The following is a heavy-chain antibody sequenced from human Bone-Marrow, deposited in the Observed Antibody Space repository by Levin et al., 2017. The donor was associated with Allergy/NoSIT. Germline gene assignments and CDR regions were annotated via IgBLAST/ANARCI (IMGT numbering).Heavy chain of an antibody. J-gene: IGHJ6*02. V-gene: IGHV3-30*18. CDR1: GTSFSNYG. CDR2: ISNDGGSK. D-gene: IGHD4/OR15-4a*01. Sequence: PGGSLRLSCAVSGTSFSNYGMHWVRQAPGKGLEWVAVISNDGGSKYFGGAVRGRFTISRDNSKKILYLQMSRLRPEDTAVYYCAKASRGATDYHFGMDVWGQGTTVTV. CDR3: AKASRGATDYHFGMDV.